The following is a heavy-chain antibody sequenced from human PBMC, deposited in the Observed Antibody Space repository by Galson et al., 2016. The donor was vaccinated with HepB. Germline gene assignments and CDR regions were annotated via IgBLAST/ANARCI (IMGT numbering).Heavy chain of an antibody. D-gene: IGHD5-12*01. Sequence: SLRLSCAAAGFMFSNYAMTWVRRAPGKGLEWVSGISNSGISTYYADSVKGRFTISRDNSKNTVYLQMNSLRVEDTAVYYCAKIPPGDYDYYYNGLDVWGQGTTVTVSS. J-gene: IGHJ6*02. V-gene: IGHV3-23*01. CDR2: ISNSGIST. CDR1: GFMFSNYA. CDR3: AKIPPGDYDYYYNGLDV.